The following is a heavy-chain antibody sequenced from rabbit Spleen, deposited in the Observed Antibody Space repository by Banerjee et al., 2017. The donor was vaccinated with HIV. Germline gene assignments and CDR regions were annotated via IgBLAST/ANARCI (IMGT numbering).Heavy chain of an antibody. CDR3: VRGASSSGYYSL. CDR2: IDPLFGTT. J-gene: IGHJ4*01. D-gene: IGHD1-1*01. CDR1: GFTLSSYY. Sequence: QVVESGGGLVQPGGSLKLSCKASGFTLSSYYMNWVRQAPGKGLEWIGYIDPLFGTTYYANWVNGRFTISSHNAQNTLYLQLNSLTAADTATYFCVRGASSSGYYSLWGPGTLVTVS. V-gene: IGHV1S7*01.